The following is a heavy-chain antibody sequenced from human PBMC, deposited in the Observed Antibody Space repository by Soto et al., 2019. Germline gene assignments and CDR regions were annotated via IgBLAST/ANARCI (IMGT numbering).Heavy chain of an antibody. D-gene: IGHD3-9*01. CDR2: INSDGSST. V-gene: IGHV3-74*01. Sequence: GGSLRLSCAASGFTFSSYWMHWVRQAPGKGLVWVSRINSDGSSTSYADSVKGRFTISRDNAKNTLYLQMNSLRAEDTAVYYCARDNRNFDWLEGFDPWGQGTLVTVSS. J-gene: IGHJ5*02. CDR1: GFTFSSYW. CDR3: ARDNRNFDWLEGFDP.